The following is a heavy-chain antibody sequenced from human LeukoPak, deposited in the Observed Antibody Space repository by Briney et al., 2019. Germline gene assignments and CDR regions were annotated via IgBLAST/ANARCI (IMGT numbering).Heavy chain of an antibody. D-gene: IGHD6-13*01. CDR3: ARDLQQLGQHNFDY. V-gene: IGHV3-48*01. CDR2: ISSSSSTI. Sequence: GGSLRLSCAASGFTFSSYSMNWVRQAPGKGLEWVSYISSSSSTIYYADSVKGRFTTSRDNAKNSLYLQMNSLRAEDTAVYYCARDLQQLGQHNFDYWGQGTLVTVSS. J-gene: IGHJ4*02. CDR1: GFTFSSYS.